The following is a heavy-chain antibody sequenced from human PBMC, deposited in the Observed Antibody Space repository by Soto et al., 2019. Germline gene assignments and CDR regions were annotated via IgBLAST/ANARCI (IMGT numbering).Heavy chain of an antibody. D-gene: IGHD4-17*01. CDR1: GGSISSSSYY. Sequence: SETLSLTCTVSGGSISSSSYYWGWIRQPPGKGLEWIVNIYYSGSTYYNPSLKSRVTISVDTSKNQFSLKLSSVTAADTAVYYCVRIDYGGYVVDSWGQGTLVTVSS. CDR2: IYYSGST. CDR3: VRIDYGGYVVDS. V-gene: IGHV4-39*01. J-gene: IGHJ4*02.